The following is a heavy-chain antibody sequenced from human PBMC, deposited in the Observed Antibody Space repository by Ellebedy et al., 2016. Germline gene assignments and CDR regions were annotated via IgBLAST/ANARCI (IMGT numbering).Heavy chain of an antibody. CDR1: GFTFSSYW. J-gene: IGHJ5*02. D-gene: IGHD2-2*01. V-gene: IGHV3-7*01. Sequence: GESLKISXAASGFTFSSYWMSWVRQAPGKGLEWVANIKQDGSEKYYVDSVKGRFTISRDNAKNSLYLQMNSLRAEDTAVYYCARDRVVPGVRSSNWFDPWGQGTLVTVSS. CDR2: IKQDGSEK. CDR3: ARDRVVPGVRSSNWFDP.